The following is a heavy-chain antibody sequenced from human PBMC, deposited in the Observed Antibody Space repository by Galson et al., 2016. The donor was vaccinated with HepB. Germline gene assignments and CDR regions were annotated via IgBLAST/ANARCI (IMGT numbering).Heavy chain of an antibody. CDR2: VDHTGSA. J-gene: IGHJ4*02. V-gene: IGHV4-59*01. CDR3: AKGGDSDN. CDR1: GGSITGYY. D-gene: IGHD7-27*01. Sequence: SETLSLTCTVSGGSITGYYWSWIRQPPGKGLEWIGYVDHTGSANYNPSLNSRVTISVDTSKNHFSLILISLTAADTAVYYCAKGGDSDNWGQGTLVTVSS.